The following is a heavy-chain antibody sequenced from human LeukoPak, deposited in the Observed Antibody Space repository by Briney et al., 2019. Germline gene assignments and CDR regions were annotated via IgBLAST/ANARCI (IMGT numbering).Heavy chain of an antibody. CDR2: IIPIFGTA. V-gene: IGHV1-69*05. CDR3: ASRMATMRNYYYYMDV. Sequence: GASVKVSCKASGGTFTSYASSWERHAPGQGLEWMGGIIPIFGTANYAQKFQGRVTITTDESTSTAYMELSSLRSEDTAVYYCASRMATMRNYYYYMDVWGKGTTVTVSS. J-gene: IGHJ6*03. CDR1: GGTFTSYA. D-gene: IGHD5-24*01.